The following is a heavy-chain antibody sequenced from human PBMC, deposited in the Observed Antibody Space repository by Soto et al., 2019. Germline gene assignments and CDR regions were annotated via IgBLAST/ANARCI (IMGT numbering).Heavy chain of an antibody. Sequence: QVQLVQSGAEVKKPGSSVKVSCKASGGTFSSYAISWVRQAPGQGLEWMGWIIPIFGTANYAQKFQGRVTITADESTSTAYMELSSLRSEDTAVYYCARDHYYGSGPGRVWFDPWGQGTLVTVSS. CDR3: ARDHYYGSGPGRVWFDP. D-gene: IGHD3-10*01. CDR2: IIPIFGTA. V-gene: IGHV1-69*01. CDR1: GGTFSSYA. J-gene: IGHJ5*02.